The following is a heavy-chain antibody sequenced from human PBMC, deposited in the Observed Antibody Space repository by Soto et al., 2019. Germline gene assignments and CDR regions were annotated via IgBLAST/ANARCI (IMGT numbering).Heavy chain of an antibody. J-gene: IGHJ4*02. Sequence: GASVKVSCKASGYTFTGYYMHWVRQAPGQGLEWMGWINPNSGGTNYAQKFQGWVTMTRDTSISTAYMELSRLRSDDTAVYYCARGIAAAGRVYYFAYWGQGTLVTVSS. CDR3: ARGIAAAGRVYYFAY. D-gene: IGHD6-13*01. V-gene: IGHV1-2*04. CDR1: GYTFTGYY. CDR2: INPNSGGT.